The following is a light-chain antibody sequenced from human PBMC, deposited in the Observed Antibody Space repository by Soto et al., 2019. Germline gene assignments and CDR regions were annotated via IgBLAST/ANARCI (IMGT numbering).Light chain of an antibody. J-gene: IGLJ2*01. Sequence: QSALTQPPSASGTPGQRVTISCSGSSSNIGSNTVNWYQQRPGTAPKLLFYSNNQRPSGVPDRFSGSKSGTSASLAISGLQSEDEADYYCAAWDDSLNGVVFGGGTKLTVL. CDR1: SSNIGSNT. V-gene: IGLV1-44*01. CDR3: AAWDDSLNGVV. CDR2: SNN.